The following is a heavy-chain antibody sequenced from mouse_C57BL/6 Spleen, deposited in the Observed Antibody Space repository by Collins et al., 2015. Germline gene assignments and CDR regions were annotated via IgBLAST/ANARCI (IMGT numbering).Heavy chain of an antibody. CDR1: GFSLSTSGMG. CDR2: IYWDDDK. Sequence: QVTLKESGPGILQPSQTLSLTCSFSGFSLSTSGMGVSWIRQPSGKGLEWLAHIYWDDDKRYNPSLKSRLTISKDTSRNQVFLKITSVDTADTATYYCARRRACDYAMDYWGQGTSVTVSS. V-gene: IGHV8-12*01. D-gene: IGHD3-3*01. J-gene: IGHJ4*01. CDR3: ARRRACDYAMDY.